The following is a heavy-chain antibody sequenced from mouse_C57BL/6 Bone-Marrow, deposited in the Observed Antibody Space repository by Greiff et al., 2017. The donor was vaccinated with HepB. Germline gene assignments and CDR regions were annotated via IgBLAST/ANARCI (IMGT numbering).Heavy chain of an antibody. CDR2: IYPRSGNT. Sequence: QVQLQQSGAELARPGASVKLSCKASGYTFTSYGISWVKQRTGQGLEWIGEIYPRSGNTYYNEKFKGKATLTADKSSSTAYMELRSLTSEDSAVYFCASRGNLLLRPGFAYWGQGTLVTVSA. CDR1: GYTFTSYG. CDR3: ASRGNLLLRPGFAY. V-gene: IGHV1-81*01. D-gene: IGHD1-1*01. J-gene: IGHJ3*01.